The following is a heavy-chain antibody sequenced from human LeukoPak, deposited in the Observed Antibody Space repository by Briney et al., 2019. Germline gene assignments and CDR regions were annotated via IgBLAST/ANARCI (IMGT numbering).Heavy chain of an antibody. CDR2: ISGSGGST. CDR1: GFTVSSNY. Sequence: GGSLRLSCAASGFTVSSNYMSWVRQAPGKGLEWVSVISGSGGSTYYADSVKGRFTISRDNSKNTLYLQMNSLGAEDTAVYYCAKGGSYLYYFDYWGQGTLVTVSS. V-gene: IGHV3-23*01. J-gene: IGHJ4*02. CDR3: AKGGSYLYYFDY. D-gene: IGHD1-26*01.